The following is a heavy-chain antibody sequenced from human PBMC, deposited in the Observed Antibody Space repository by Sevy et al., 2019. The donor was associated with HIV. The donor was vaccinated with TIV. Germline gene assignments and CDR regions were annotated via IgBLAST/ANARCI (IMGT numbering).Heavy chain of an antibody. J-gene: IGHJ4*02. CDR1: GYAFARFW. CDR3: ARSRGTGNLDY. D-gene: IGHD1-1*01. Sequence: ASVKVSCKASGYAFARFWIHWVRQAPGQGLEWMGVINPDGGTTRIAQRFQGRVSLTGETSTSTVYMEMNSLKSDDTAVFYCARSRGTGNLDYWGLGTLVTVSS. CDR2: INPDGGTT. V-gene: IGHV1-46*01.